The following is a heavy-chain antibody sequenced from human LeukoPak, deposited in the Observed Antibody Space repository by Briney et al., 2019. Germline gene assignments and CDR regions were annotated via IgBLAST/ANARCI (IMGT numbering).Heavy chain of an antibody. J-gene: IGHJ4*02. V-gene: IGHV4-39*01. Sequence: SETLSLTCTVSGGSISSSSYYWGWIRQPPGKGLEWIGSIYYSGSTYYNPSLKSRVTKSVDTSKNQFSLKLSSVTAADTAVYYCARPSRFGELLFDYWGQGTLVTVSS. CDR3: ARPSRFGELLFDY. CDR2: IYYSGST. CDR1: GGSISSSSYY. D-gene: IGHD3-10*01.